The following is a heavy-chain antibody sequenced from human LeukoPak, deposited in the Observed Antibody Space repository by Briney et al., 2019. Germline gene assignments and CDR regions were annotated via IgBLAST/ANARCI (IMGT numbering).Heavy chain of an antibody. CDR3: ASSEYSGYDTFDY. V-gene: IGHV3-30-3*01. D-gene: IGHD5-12*01. Sequence: GRSLRLSCAASGFTFSSYAMHWVRQAPGKGLEWVAVISYDGSNKYYADSVKGRFTISRDNSKNTLYLQMNSLRAEDTAVYYCASSEYSGYDTFDYWGQGTLVTVSS. J-gene: IGHJ4*02. CDR1: GFTFSSYA. CDR2: ISYDGSNK.